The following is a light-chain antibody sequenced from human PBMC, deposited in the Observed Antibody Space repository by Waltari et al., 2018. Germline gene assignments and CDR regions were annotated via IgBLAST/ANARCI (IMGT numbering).Light chain of an antibody. Sequence: AIRMTQSPSSFSASPGDRVTITCRASQGIGSYLAWYQQKPGKAPKLLIYAASTLQSGVPSRFSGSGSGTDFTLTISCLQSEDFATYYCQQYYSYPFTFGPGTKVDIK. CDR2: AAS. CDR3: QQYYSYPFT. J-gene: IGKJ3*01. V-gene: IGKV1-8*01. CDR1: QGIGSY.